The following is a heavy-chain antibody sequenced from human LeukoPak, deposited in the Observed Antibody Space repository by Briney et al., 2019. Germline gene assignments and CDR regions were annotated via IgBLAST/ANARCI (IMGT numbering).Heavy chain of an antibody. V-gene: IGHV4-61*01. CDR2: IYYSGST. CDR1: GGSVSSGSYY. D-gene: IGHD3-22*01. J-gene: IGHJ4*02. Sequence: SETLSLTCTVSGGSVSSGSYYWSWIRQPPGKGLEWIGYIYYSGSTNYSPSLKSRVTISVDTSKNQFSLKLSSVTAADTAVYYCARVSDYYDSSGFDYWGQGTLVTVSS. CDR3: ARVSDYYDSSGFDY.